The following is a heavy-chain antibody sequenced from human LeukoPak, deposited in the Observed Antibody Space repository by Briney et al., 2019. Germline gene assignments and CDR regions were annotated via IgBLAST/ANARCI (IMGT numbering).Heavy chain of an antibody. CDR3: AKDLKYYYGSGSPRSGY. Sequence: GGSLRLSCAASGFTFSSYGMHWVRQAPGKGLEWVAFIRYDGSNKYYADSVKGRFTISRDNSKNTLYLQMNSLRADDTAVYYCAKDLKYYYGSGSPRSGYWGQGTLVTVSS. V-gene: IGHV3-30*02. J-gene: IGHJ4*02. D-gene: IGHD3-10*01. CDR1: GFTFSSYG. CDR2: IRYDGSNK.